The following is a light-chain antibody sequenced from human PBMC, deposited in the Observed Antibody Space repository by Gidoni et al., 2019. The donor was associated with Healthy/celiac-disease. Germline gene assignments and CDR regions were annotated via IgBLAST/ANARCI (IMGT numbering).Light chain of an antibody. CDR3: QQRYITPWT. CDR1: QSISSY. V-gene: IGKV1-39*01. CDR2: GAS. J-gene: IGKJ1*01. Sequence: DIQLTQSPSSLSASAGDRVTITFRASQSISSYLHWYQQKPGKAPMLLIYGASSLQSGVPSLFCGSGSGTVFTLTISSLQPEYFGVYYCQQRYITPWTSGQGTKVEIK.